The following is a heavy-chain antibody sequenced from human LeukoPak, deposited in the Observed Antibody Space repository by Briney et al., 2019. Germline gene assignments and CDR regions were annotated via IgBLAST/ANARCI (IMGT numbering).Heavy chain of an antibody. D-gene: IGHD6-13*01. CDR2: ISDNGRTS. CDR1: GFTFSNYE. J-gene: IGHJ4*02. V-gene: IGHV3-48*03. Sequence: QPGGSLRLSCATSGFTFSNYEMNWVRQTPGKGLEWVSYISDNGRTSYYADSVKGRFTISRDNAKNTLYLQMNSLRAEDTAVYYCASLNIAAAGRSDDYWGQGTLVTVSS. CDR3: ASLNIAAAGRSDDY.